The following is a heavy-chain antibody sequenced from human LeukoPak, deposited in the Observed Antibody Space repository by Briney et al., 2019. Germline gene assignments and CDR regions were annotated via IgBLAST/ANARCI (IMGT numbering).Heavy chain of an antibody. Sequence: PSETLSLTCTVSGSSISSYYWSWIRQPPGKGLEWIGYIYYSGSTNYNPSLKSRVTISVDTSKNQFSLKLSSVTAADTAMYYCARGQVSRGYSYGYYYYYMDVWGKGTTVTVSS. CDR2: IYYSGST. CDR1: GSSISSYY. D-gene: IGHD5-18*01. J-gene: IGHJ6*03. CDR3: ARGQVSRGYSYGYYYYYMDV. V-gene: IGHV4-59*01.